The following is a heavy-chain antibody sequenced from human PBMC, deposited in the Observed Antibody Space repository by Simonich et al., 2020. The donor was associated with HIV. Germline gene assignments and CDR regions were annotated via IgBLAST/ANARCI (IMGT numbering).Heavy chain of an antibody. CDR1: GFTFSSCS. J-gene: IGHJ4*02. CDR2: ISRSSSYR. CDR3: ARDGRKGSSTSCSDY. Sequence: EVQLVESGGGLVKPGGSLRLSCAASGFTFSSCSMNWVRQAPGKGLQWVSSISRSSSYRYYGDSVKGRFTISRDNAKNSLYLQMNSLRAEDTAVYYCARDGRKGSSTSCSDYWGQGTLVTVSS. V-gene: IGHV3-21*01. D-gene: IGHD2-2*01.